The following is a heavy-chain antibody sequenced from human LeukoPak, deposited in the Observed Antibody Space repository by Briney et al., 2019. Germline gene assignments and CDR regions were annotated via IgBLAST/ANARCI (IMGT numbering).Heavy chain of an antibody. CDR1: GGSISTSNW. J-gene: IGHJ4*02. Sequence: SGTPSLTCAVSGGSISTSNWWDWVRQPPGKGLEWIGEIYHGGSTNYNPSLKSRVTISVDKSKNQFSLNLSSVTAADTAVYYCARKETGNYRVFDYWGQGTLVTVSS. CDR3: ARKETGNYRVFDY. V-gene: IGHV4-4*02. D-gene: IGHD7-27*01. CDR2: IYHGGST.